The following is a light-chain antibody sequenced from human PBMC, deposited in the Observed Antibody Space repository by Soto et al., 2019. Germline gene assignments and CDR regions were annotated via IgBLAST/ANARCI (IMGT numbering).Light chain of an antibody. CDR1: QGISSY. Sequence: AIRMTQSPSSFSASTGDRVTITCRASQGISSYLAWYQQKPGKGPNLLIYAASTLQSGVPSRFSGSGSGTDFTITINSLQSEDFATYYCQQYYSYPFTFGPGTKVDIK. CDR3: QQYYSYPFT. J-gene: IGKJ3*01. V-gene: IGKV1-8*01. CDR2: AAS.